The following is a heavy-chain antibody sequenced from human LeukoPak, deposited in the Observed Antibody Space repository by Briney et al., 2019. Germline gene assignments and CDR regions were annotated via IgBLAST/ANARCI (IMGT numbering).Heavy chain of an antibody. J-gene: IGHJ5*02. V-gene: IGHV4-39*01. CDR3: ARDLGHGWFDP. Sequence: PSETLSLTCTVSGGSISSSSYYWGWIRQPPGKGLEWIGSIYYSGSTNYNPSLKSRVTISVDTSKNQFSLKLSSVTAADTAVYYCARDLGHGWFDPWGQGTLVTVSS. CDR2: IYYSGST. CDR1: GGSISSSSYY. D-gene: IGHD1-26*01.